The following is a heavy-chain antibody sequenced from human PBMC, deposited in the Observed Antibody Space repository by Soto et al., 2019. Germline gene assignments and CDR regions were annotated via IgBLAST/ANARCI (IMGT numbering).Heavy chain of an antibody. J-gene: IGHJ4*02. CDR1: GGPITNYH. Sequence: QVQLQESGPGLVKPSETLSVTCTVSGGPITNYHWYWIRQPPGKGLQVLGFVSHTGGPKYSPSLDGRLTISMDPSKSQVSLELRSVTAADTALYYCARGNELIFDYWGPGILVTASS. CDR2: VSHTGGP. D-gene: IGHD3-10*01. CDR3: ARGNELIFDY. V-gene: IGHV4-59*01.